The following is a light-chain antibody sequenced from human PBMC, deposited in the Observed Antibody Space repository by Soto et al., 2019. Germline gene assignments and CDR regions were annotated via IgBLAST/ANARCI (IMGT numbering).Light chain of an antibody. V-gene: IGKV1-6*01. CDR1: QDIRKD. Sequence: AIQMTQSPSSLSASVGDRVTITCRASQDIRKDLAWYQQKPGKAPQILVYGASTLQTGVASRFSGSGSATDFTLTISSLQPEDFALYYCQQRYNWPPTFGQGTKVDIK. CDR3: QQRYNWPPT. CDR2: GAS. J-gene: IGKJ1*01.